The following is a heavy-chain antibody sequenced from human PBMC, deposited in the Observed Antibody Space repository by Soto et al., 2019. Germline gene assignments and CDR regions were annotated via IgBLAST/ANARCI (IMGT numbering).Heavy chain of an antibody. CDR2: IIPVFQTA. CDR3: ARGGSGYTWFNEF. CDR1: GGLFSSYP. D-gene: IGHD3-22*01. Sequence: QEQLVQSGAEVKKRGSSVKVSCKASGGLFSSYPISWVRQVPGQGLEWMGGIIPVFQTAYYTQRFQGRVTITADESTNTAYMELSCLRSEDTAIYYCARGGSGYTWFNEFWGQGTLVTVSS. J-gene: IGHJ4*02. V-gene: IGHV1-69*01.